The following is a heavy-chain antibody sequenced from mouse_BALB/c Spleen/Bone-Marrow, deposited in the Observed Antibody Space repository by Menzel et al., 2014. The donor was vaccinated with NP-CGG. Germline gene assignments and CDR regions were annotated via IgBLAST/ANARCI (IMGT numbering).Heavy chain of an antibody. V-gene: IGHV14-3*02. CDR2: IDPANGNA. Sequence: EVMLVESGAELVKPGASVNLSCTASGFNIKDTYMHWVKQRPEQGLEWIGWIDPANGNAKYDPNFQDKATITADTSSNTSYLHLSSLTSEDTAVYYYTSGDPLYAMDYWGQGTSVTVSS. CDR3: TSGDPLYAMDY. CDR1: GFNIKDTY. J-gene: IGHJ4*01.